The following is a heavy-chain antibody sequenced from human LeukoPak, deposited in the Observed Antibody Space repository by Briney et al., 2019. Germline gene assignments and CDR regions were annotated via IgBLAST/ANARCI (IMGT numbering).Heavy chain of an antibody. J-gene: IGHJ5*02. D-gene: IGHD3-10*01. V-gene: IGHV1-69*01. Sequence: GSSVKVSCKASGGTFSSYAISWVRQAPGQGLEWMIGIIPIFGTANYAQKFQGRVAITADESTSTAYMELSSLRSEDTAVYYRARNGKYYYGSGSYYNWFDPWGQGTLVTVSS. CDR1: GGTFSSYA. CDR3: ARNGKYYYGSGSYYNWFDP. CDR2: IIPIFGTA.